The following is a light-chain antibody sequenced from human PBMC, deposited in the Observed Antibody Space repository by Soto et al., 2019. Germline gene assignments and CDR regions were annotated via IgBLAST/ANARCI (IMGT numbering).Light chain of an antibody. CDR2: KAS. J-gene: IGKJ1*01. V-gene: IGKV1-5*03. CDR1: QSINTW. CDR3: QQYNSNPLT. Sequence: DIQMTQSPSTLSASVGDRVTITCRASQSINTWLSWFQQKPWKAPKFLIYKASILASGVPSRFSGRGSGTEFNLTISILQPDDFANYHCQQYNSNPLTFGQGTKIESK.